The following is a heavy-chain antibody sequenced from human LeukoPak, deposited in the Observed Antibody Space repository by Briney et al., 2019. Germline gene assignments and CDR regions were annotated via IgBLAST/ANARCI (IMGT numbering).Heavy chain of an antibody. CDR3: ARDQGYYFDY. J-gene: IGHJ4*02. V-gene: IGHV1-18*01. CDR1: GYTFTSYG. CDR2: ISTYNGNT. Sequence: ASVKVSCKASGYTFTSYGVSWVRPAPGQGLEWMGWISTYNGNTNYAQKFQGRVNMTTDTSTSTAYMELRSLRSDDTAVYYCARDQGYYFDYWGQGTLVTVSS.